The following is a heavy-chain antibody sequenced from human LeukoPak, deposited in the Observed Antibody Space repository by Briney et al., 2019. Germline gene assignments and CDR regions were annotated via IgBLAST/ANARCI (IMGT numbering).Heavy chain of an antibody. CDR2: ISAYNGNT. D-gene: IGHD3-22*01. CDR3: TRGTREIVVIITKYYVDY. CDR1: GYTFTSYG. Sequence: ASVKVSCKASGYTFTSYGISWVRQAPGQGLEWMGWISAYNGNTNYAQKLQGRVTMTTDTSTSTAYMELRSLRSDDTAVYYCTRGTREIVVIITKYYVDYWGQGTLVTVSS. J-gene: IGHJ4*02. V-gene: IGHV1-18*01.